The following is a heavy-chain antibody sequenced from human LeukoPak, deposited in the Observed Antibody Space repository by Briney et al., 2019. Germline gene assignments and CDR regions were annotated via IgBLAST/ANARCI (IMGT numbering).Heavy chain of an antibody. CDR1: GFTFNNYG. V-gene: IGHV3-23*01. CDR3: TRGRYSYAH. Sequence: PGGSLRLSCAASGFTFNNYGMSWVRQAPGKGLEWVSSISGTADTTNYADSVKGRFTISRDNSKNTLYLQMNSLKTEDTAVYYCTRGRYSYAHWGQGTLVTVSS. CDR2: ISGTADTT. D-gene: IGHD5-18*01. J-gene: IGHJ4*02.